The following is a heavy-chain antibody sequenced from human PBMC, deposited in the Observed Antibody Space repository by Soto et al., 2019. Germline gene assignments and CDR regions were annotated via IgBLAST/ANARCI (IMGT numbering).Heavy chain of an antibody. Sequence: GGSLRLSCAASRFTFSSYWMSWVRQAPGKGLEWVANIKQDGSEKYYVDSVKGRFTISRDNAKNSLYLQMNSLRAEDTAVYYCARIPDKYYGGVFDSWGQGTMVTVSS. CDR2: IKQDGSEK. D-gene: IGHD3-3*01. CDR1: RFTFSSYW. J-gene: IGHJ3*02. CDR3: ARIPDKYYGGVFDS. V-gene: IGHV3-7*05.